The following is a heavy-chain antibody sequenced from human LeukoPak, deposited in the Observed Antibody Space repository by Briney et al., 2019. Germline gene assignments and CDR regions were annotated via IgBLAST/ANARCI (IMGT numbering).Heavy chain of an antibody. D-gene: IGHD3-22*01. J-gene: IGHJ4*02. V-gene: IGHV5-51*01. CDR1: GYRFSTYW. Sequence: GESLKISCQGSGYRFSTYWIGWVRQTPGKGPEWMGIIYPGDSDTRYNPSFQGQVTISADKSISTAFLQWSSLKASDTAMYYCARLSTSGYYSFNYWGQGTLVTVSS. CDR3: ARLSTSGYYSFNY. CDR2: IYPGDSDT.